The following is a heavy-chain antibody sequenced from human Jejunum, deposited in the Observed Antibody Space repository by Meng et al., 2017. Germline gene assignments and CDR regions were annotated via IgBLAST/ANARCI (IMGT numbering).Heavy chain of an antibody. J-gene: IGHJ4*02. CDR1: GFTFSGYW. Sequence: GESLKISCAASGFTFSGYWIIWVRQAPGKGLESVANINPDGSDKYYVDSLKGRFTISRDNAKNSLYLQMNNLRAEDTAVYYCARGQWGAVGSYGDYWGQGTLVTVSS. CDR2: INPDGSDK. CDR3: ARGQWGAVGSYGDY. V-gene: IGHV3-7*01. D-gene: IGHD3-16*01.